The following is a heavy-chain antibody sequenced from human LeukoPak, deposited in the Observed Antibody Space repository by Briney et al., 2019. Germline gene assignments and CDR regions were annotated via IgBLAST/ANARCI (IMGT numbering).Heavy chain of an antibody. CDR1: GFTFSSYA. Sequence: PGGSLRLSCAASGFTFSSYAMSWVRQAPGKGLEWVSHISGSGGSTHYADSVKGHFTISRDNSKNTLYLQMNSLRAEDTAVYYCAKRSDYRTFDYWGQGTLVTVSS. CDR2: ISGSGGST. D-gene: IGHD4-11*01. V-gene: IGHV3-23*01. CDR3: AKRSDYRTFDY. J-gene: IGHJ4*02.